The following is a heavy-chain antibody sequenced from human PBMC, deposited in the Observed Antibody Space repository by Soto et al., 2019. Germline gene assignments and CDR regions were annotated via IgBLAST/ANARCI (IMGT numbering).Heavy chain of an antibody. J-gene: IGHJ4*02. CDR3: ARVLRASTEVMPDDY. CDR1: GFTFSNYA. V-gene: IGHV3-23*01. Sequence: GGSLRLSCGASGFTFSNYAMSWVRQAPGKGLEWVSSITDSGGRTFYADSVKGRFTVSRDNSKNTLFLQMNSPRAEDTAIYYCARVLRASTEVMPDDYCGQGTVVTVSS. CDR2: ITDSGGRT. D-gene: IGHD4-17*01.